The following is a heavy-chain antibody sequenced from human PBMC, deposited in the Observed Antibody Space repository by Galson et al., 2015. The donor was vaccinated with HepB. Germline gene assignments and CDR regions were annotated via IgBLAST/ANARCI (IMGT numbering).Heavy chain of an antibody. D-gene: IGHD3-3*01. V-gene: IGHV1-2*06. CDR3: ARGDTLRFLEWDPNPRGWFDP. Sequence: SVKVSCKASGHTFTGYYMHWVRQAPGQGLEWMGRINPNSGGTNYAQKFQGRVTMTRDTSISTAYMELSRLRSDDTAVYYCARGDTLRFLEWDPNPRGWFDPWGQGTLVTVSS. CDR2: INPNSGGT. J-gene: IGHJ5*02. CDR1: GHTFTGYY.